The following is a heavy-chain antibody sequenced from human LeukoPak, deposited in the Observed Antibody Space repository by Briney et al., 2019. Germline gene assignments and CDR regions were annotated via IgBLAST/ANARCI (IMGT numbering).Heavy chain of an antibody. Sequence: GASVKVSCKASGYTFTNYHMNWVRQAPGQGLEWMGIINPSGGSTTNAQKFQGRVIMTRDMSTSTVYMELSSLRSEDTAVYFCARYGHSPLFDYWGQGTLVIVSS. J-gene: IGHJ4*02. V-gene: IGHV1-46*01. CDR2: INPSGGST. CDR3: ARYGHSPLFDY. D-gene: IGHD4-17*01. CDR1: GYTFTNYH.